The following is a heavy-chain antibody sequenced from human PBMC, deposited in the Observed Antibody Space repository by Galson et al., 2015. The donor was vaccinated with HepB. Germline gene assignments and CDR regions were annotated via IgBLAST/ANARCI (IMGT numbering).Heavy chain of an antibody. CDR1: GFTFDDYA. CDR2: ISWNSGSI. D-gene: IGHD3-22*01. V-gene: IGHV3-9*01. J-gene: IGHJ4*02. CDR3: AKDPQYYYDSSGSPLHFDY. Sequence: SLRLSCAASGFTFDDYAMHWVRHAPGKGLEWVSGISWNSGSIGYADSVKGRFTISRDNAKNSLFLQMNSLRAEDTALYYCAKDPQYYYDSSGSPLHFDYWGQGTLVTVSS.